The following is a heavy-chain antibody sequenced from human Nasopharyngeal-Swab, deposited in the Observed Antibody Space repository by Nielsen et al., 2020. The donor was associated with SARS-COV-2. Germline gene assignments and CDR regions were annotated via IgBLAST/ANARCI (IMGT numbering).Heavy chain of an antibody. J-gene: IGHJ5*02. CDR1: GGTFSSYA. V-gene: IGHV1-46*01. Sequence: ASVKVSCKASGGTFSSYAISWVRQAPGQGLEWMGIINPSGGSTSYAQKFQGRVTMTRDTSTSTVYMELSSLRSEDTAVYYFSIVPTVGGDYTDGDHWFDPWGQGTLVTVSS. CDR2: INPSGGST. D-gene: IGHD4-17*01. CDR3: SIVPTVGGDYTDGDHWFDP.